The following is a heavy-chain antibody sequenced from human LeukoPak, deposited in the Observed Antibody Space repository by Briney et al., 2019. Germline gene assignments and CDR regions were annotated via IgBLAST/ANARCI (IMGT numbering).Heavy chain of an antibody. Sequence: GGSLGLSCAASGFTFSSYGMIWVRQAPGKGLEWVSEITGSGDGTNYADSVKGRFTISRDNSKNTLFLQMNSLRVEDTAKYHCAKVGGYCSSSSCYAYCDYWGQGTLVTVSS. V-gene: IGHV3-23*01. CDR3: AKVGGYCSSSSCYAYCDY. D-gene: IGHD2-2*01. CDR1: GFTFSSYG. J-gene: IGHJ4*02. CDR2: ITGSGDGT.